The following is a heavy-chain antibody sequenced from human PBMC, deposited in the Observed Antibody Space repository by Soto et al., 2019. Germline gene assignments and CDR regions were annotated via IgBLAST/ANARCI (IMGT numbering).Heavy chain of an antibody. Sequence: QITLKESGPTLVRPTQTLTLTCTFSGFSLSTDGVGVGWIRQPPGKALEWLALIYWDDDTRSHPSLKSRLSITKDTSKNQVVRTLTNVDPSDTATYYCAHRQSGSFQNWGQGALVTVSS. D-gene: IGHD3-3*01. V-gene: IGHV2-5*02. CDR1: GFSLSTDGVG. J-gene: IGHJ1*01. CDR3: AHRQSGSFQN. CDR2: IYWDDDT.